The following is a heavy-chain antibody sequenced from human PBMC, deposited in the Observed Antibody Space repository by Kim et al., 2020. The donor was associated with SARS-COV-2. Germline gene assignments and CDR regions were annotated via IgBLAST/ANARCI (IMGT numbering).Heavy chain of an antibody. D-gene: IGHD3-3*01. J-gene: IGHJ4*02. CDR1: GGSVSSGSYF. CDR2: IYYSGNT. CDR3: ARAPNDFWSGYPYYFDY. Sequence: SETLSLTCTVSGGSVSSGSYFWSWIRQPPGKGLEWIGYIYYSGNTNYNPYLKSRVTMSVDTSKNQFSLKLRSVTAADTAVYYCARAPNDFWSGYPYYFDYWGQGTLVTGSS. V-gene: IGHV4-61*01.